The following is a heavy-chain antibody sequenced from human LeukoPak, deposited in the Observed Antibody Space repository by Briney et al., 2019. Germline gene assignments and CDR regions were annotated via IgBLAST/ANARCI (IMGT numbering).Heavy chain of an antibody. D-gene: IGHD2-2*01. Sequence: SQTLSLTCAISGDSVSSNSAAWNWIRQSPSRGLEWLGRTYYRSKWYNDYAVSVKSRITINPDTSKNQFSLKLSSVTAADTAVYYCARRRGPIQYQLPFQHWGQGTLVTVSS. CDR1: GDSVSSNSAA. CDR3: ARRRGPIQYQLPFQH. J-gene: IGHJ1*01. V-gene: IGHV6-1*01. CDR2: TYYRSKWYN.